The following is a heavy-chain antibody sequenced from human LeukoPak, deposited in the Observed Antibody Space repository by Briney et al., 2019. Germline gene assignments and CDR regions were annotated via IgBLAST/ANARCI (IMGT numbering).Heavy chain of an antibody. J-gene: IGHJ4*02. CDR1: GGSISSGGYS. CDR2: IYHSGST. CDR3: ARVLSSGWSPHFDY. D-gene: IGHD6-19*01. Sequence: PSETLSLTCAVSGGSISSGGYSWSWIRQPPGKGLEWIGYIYHSGSTYYNPSLKSRVTISVDRSKSQFSLKLSSVTAADTAVYYCARVLSSGWSPHFDYWGQGTLVTVSS. V-gene: IGHV4-30-2*01.